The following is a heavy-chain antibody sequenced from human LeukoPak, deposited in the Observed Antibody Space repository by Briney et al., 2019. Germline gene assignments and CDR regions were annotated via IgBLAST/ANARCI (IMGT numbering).Heavy chain of an antibody. D-gene: IGHD2-2*01. Sequence: GESLKISCEGSGYSFTSYWIGWVRQMPGKGLEWMGIIYPGDSDTRYSPSFQGQVTISADKSISTAYLQWSSLKASDTAMYYCASLSGYCSSTSCYSFDYWGQGTLVTVSS. CDR3: ASLSGYCSSTSCYSFDY. J-gene: IGHJ4*02. V-gene: IGHV5-51*01. CDR2: IYPGDSDT. CDR1: GYSFTSYW.